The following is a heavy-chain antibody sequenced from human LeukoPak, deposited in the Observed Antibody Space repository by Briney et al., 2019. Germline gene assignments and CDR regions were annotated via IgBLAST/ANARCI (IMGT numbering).Heavy chain of an antibody. CDR2: VNSDGSST. CDR3: ARVYHYYGSENYYRTLDY. J-gene: IGHJ4*02. Sequence: GGSLRLSCAAFGFTFSSYWMHWVRQAPGKGLVWVSRVNSDGSSTSYADSVKGRFTISRDNAKNTLYLQMNSLRAEDTAVYYCARVYHYYGSENYYRTLDYWGQGTLVTVSS. CDR1: GFTFSSYW. V-gene: IGHV3-74*01. D-gene: IGHD3-10*01.